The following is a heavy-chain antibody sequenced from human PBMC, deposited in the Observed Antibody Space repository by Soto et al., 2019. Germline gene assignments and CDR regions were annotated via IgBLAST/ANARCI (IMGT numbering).Heavy chain of an antibody. D-gene: IGHD6-13*01. CDR1: GFTFNDYA. Sequence: EVQLLESGGGLVQPGGSLRLSCAASGFTFNDYAMAWVRQAPGKGLEWVSSISGSGGHSSYADSVKGRFTISRDSVKNMLSLDMSDLRAEDTAVYYCAKDSRRLAVSGSAFDSWGQGALVTVSS. V-gene: IGHV3-23*01. CDR3: AKDSRRLAVSGSAFDS. CDR2: ISGSGGHS. J-gene: IGHJ4*02.